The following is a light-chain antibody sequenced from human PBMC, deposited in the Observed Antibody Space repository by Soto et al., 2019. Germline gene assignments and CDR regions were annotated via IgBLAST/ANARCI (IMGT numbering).Light chain of an antibody. Sequence: EIVLTQSPDTLSLSPGERATLSCRASQSIRNLLAWYQQKPGQAPRLLIYDTSNRATGIPARFSGSGSGTDFTLTINNLDPEDFAVYYCQQRSNWPITFGQGTRLET. J-gene: IGKJ5*01. CDR1: QSIRNL. CDR2: DTS. V-gene: IGKV3-11*01. CDR3: QQRSNWPIT.